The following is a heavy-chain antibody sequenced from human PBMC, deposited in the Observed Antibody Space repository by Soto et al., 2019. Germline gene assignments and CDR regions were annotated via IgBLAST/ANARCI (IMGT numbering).Heavy chain of an antibody. CDR2: IYSGGNT. CDR1: GFAVSSNF. V-gene: IGHV3-53*02. CDR3: ARGTDNAKIRFDP. J-gene: IGHJ5*02. Sequence: EVQLVETGGGLIQPGGSVRLSCAASGFAVSSNFVNWVRQAPGKGLEWVSVIYSGGNTYYADSVKGRFTISRDNSKNTVYLKMNSLRAEDTALYYCARGTDNAKIRFDPRGQGTLVTVSS. D-gene: IGHD1-1*01.